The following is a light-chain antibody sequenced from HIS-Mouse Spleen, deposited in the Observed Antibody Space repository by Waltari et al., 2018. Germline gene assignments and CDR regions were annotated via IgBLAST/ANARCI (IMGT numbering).Light chain of an antibody. J-gene: IGLJ3*02. CDR1: SSDVGSYNR. CDR3: SSYTSSSWV. CDR2: EVS. V-gene: IGLV2-18*02. Sequence: QSALTQPPSVSGSPGQSVTISCTGPSSDVGSYNRVSWYQQPPGTAPKLMIYEVSNRPSGVPDRFSGSKSGNTASLTISGLQAEDEADYYCSSYTSSSWVFGGGTKLTVL.